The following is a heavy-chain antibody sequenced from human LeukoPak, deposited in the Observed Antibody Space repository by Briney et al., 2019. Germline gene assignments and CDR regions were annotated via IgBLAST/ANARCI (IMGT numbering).Heavy chain of an antibody. CDR1: GYSISSGYY. Sequence: PSETLSLTCTVSGYSISSGYYWGWIRQPPGKGLEWIGSIYHSGSTYYNPSLKSRVTISVDTSKNQFSLKLSSVTAADTAVYYCARDVRGYRYGYYAFDIWGQGTMVTVSS. D-gene: IGHD5-18*01. V-gene: IGHV4-38-2*02. CDR2: IYHSGST. CDR3: ARDVRGYRYGYYAFDI. J-gene: IGHJ3*02.